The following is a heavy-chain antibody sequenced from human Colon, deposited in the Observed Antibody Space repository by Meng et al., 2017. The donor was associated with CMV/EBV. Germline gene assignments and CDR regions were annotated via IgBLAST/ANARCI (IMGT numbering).Heavy chain of an antibody. Sequence: SETLSLTCNVSGGSVSSGIHYWNWIRQSPGTGLEWIGNIDYSGSTKYNPSLKSRITMSVDTSKNQFSLKLSSVTAADTAMYYCARDGRCSRSGGSCLDYWGQGALVTVSS. CDR2: IDYSGST. D-gene: IGHD2-15*01. CDR1: GGSVSSGIHY. CDR3: ARDGRCSRSGGSCLDY. V-gene: IGHV4-61*01. J-gene: IGHJ4*02.